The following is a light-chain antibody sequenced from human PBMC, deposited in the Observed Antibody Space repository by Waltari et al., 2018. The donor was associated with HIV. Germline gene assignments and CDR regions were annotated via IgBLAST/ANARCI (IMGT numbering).Light chain of an antibody. V-gene: IGLV2-8*01. CDR3: SSYGGNSNVV. CDR2: EVN. Sequence: QSALTQPPSASGSPGQSVTISCTGTSSDVGDYNYVSWYQQHPGKAPKLMIFEVNQRASGVPDRFSGSKSGNTASLTVSGLQAEDEAEYFCSSYGGNSNVVFGGGTKLTVL. J-gene: IGLJ2*01. CDR1: SSDVGDYNY.